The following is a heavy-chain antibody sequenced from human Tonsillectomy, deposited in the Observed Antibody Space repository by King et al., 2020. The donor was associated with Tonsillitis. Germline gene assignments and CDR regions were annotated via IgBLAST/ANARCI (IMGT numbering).Heavy chain of an antibody. CDR2: ISYDGSNK. D-gene: IGHD1-26*01. CDR1: GFTFSSYG. V-gene: IGHV3-30*18. Sequence: VQLVESGGGVVQPGRSLRLSCAASGFTFSSYGMHWVRQAPGKGLEWVAVISYDGSNKYYADSVKGRFTISRDNSKNTLYLQMNSLRAEDTAVYYCAKEELDVGATDYWGQGTLVTVSS. J-gene: IGHJ4*02. CDR3: AKEELDVGATDY.